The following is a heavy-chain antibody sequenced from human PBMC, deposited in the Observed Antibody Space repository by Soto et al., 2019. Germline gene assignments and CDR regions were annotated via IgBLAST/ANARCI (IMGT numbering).Heavy chain of an antibody. CDR2: IIPIFGTA. V-gene: IGHV1-69*13. Sequence: SVKVSCKASGGTFSSYAISWVRQAPGQGLEWMGRIIPIFGTANYAQKFQGRVTITADESTRTAYMELRSLRSEDTAVYYCASKPNDIVVVPGAPYYYYGMDVWGQGTTVTVSS. J-gene: IGHJ6*02. CDR3: ASKPNDIVVVPGAPYYYYGMDV. CDR1: GGTFSSYA. D-gene: IGHD2-2*01.